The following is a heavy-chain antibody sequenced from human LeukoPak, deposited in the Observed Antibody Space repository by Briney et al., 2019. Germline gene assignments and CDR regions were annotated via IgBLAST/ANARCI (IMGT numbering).Heavy chain of an antibody. J-gene: IGHJ4*02. CDR1: GYSFTNYW. CDR2: IYPADSNT. D-gene: IGHD4-17*01. V-gene: IGHV5-51*01. Sequence: GGSLRLSCQGSGYSFTNYWIAWVRQMSGKGLEFMGFIYPADSNTRYSPSFQDQVTISADKSISTAYLQWSSLKASDTAMYYCARLKYGDYEPFDYWGQGTLVTVSS. CDR3: ARLKYGDYEPFDY.